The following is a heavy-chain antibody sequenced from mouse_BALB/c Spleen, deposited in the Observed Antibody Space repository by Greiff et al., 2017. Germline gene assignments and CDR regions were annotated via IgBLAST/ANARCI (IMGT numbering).Heavy chain of an antibody. CDR1: GYAFSSSW. J-gene: IGHJ3*01. CDR2: IYPGDGDT. Sequence: VQLQQSGPELVKPGASVKISCKASGYAFSSSWMNWVKQRPGQGLEWIGRIYPGDGDTNYNGKFKGKATLTADKSSSTAYMQLSSLTSVDSAVYFCARGDYGTTGAYWGQGTLVTVSA. V-gene: IGHV1-82*01. D-gene: IGHD2-14*01. CDR3: ARGDYGTTGAY.